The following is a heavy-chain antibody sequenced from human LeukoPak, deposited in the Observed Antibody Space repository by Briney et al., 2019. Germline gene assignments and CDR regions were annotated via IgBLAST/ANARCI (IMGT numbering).Heavy chain of an antibody. V-gene: IGHV4-30-4*08. CDR3: ARGTDYYDSSGFDY. Sequence: PSETLSLTCTVSGGSISSGDYYWSWIRQPPGKCLEWIGYIYYSGSTYYNPSLKSRVTISVDTSKNQFSLKLSSVTAADTAVYYCARGTDYYDSSGFDYWGQGTLVTVSS. J-gene: IGHJ4*02. CDR2: IYYSGST. D-gene: IGHD3-22*01. CDR1: GGSISSGDYY.